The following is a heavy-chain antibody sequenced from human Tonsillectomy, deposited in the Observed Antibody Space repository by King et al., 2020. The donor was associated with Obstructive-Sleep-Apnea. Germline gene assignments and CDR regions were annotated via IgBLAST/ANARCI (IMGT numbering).Heavy chain of an antibody. Sequence: VQLVESGGGLVKPGGSLRLSCAASGFTFSSYNMNWFRQAPGKGLEWGSSISGTSSYTYYADSVKGRFTISRDNAKSSLDLQMNSLRAEDTAVYYCAREGGVGFDYWGQGTLVTVSS. CDR1: GFTFSSYN. D-gene: IGHD2-15*01. CDR3: AREGGVGFDY. V-gene: IGHV3-21*06. J-gene: IGHJ4*02. CDR2: ISGTSSYT.